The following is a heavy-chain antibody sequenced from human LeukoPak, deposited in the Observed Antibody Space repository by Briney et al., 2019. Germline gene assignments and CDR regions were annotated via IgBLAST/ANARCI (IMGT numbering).Heavy chain of an antibody. CDR3: ARVPPQLSNFVY. Sequence: SQTLSLTCTVSGGSISSGGYYWSWIRQHPGKGLEWIGYIYYSGSTYYNPSLKSRVTISVDTSKNQFSLKLSSVTAADTAVYYCARVPPQLSNFVYWGQGTLVTVSS. J-gene: IGHJ4*02. V-gene: IGHV4-31*03. D-gene: IGHD2-2*01. CDR2: IYYSGST. CDR1: GGSISSGGYY.